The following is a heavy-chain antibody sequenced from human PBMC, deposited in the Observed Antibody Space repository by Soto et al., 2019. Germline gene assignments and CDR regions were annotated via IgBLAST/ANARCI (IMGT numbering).Heavy chain of an antibody. CDR3: ARRDHGDHYFHHYGMDV. V-gene: IGHV1-69*01. CDR2: IIPIFGTA. D-gene: IGHD4-17*01. CDR1: GGTFSSYA. Sequence: QVQLVQSGAEVQKPGSSVKVSCKASGGTFSSYAISWVRQAPGQGLEWMGGIIPIFGTANYAQKFQGRVTNTRGGTTSTGYMELRRLRIEDTAVYYCARRDHGDHYFHHYGMDVWGQGTTVTVSS. J-gene: IGHJ6*01.